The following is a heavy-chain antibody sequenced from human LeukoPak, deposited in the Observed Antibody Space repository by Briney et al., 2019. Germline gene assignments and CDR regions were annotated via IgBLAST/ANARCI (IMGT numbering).Heavy chain of an antibody. CDR2: MNPNSGNT. CDR1: GYTFTSYD. J-gene: IGHJ2*01. Sequence: GASVKVSCKASGYTFTSYDINWVRQATGQGLEWMGWMNPNSGNTGYAQKFQGRVIMTRNTSISTAYMELSSLRSDDTAVYYCARDLSAVAGTGFFDLWGRGTLVTVSS. CDR3: ARDLSAVAGTGFFDL. D-gene: IGHD6-19*01. V-gene: IGHV1-8*01.